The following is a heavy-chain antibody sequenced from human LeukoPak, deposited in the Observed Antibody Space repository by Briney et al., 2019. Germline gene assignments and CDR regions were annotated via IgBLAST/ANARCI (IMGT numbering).Heavy chain of an antibody. V-gene: IGHV3-74*03. CDR2: INREGSST. CDR3: AKGYVTTAKFDY. CDR1: GFTFSSNW. D-gene: IGHD4-11*01. J-gene: IGHJ4*02. Sequence: PGGSLRLSCAASGFTFSSNWMHWVRQAPGKGLVWVSRINREGSSTLYADSVKGRFTISRDNAKNTLSLQMNSLRAEDTAVYYCAKGYVTTAKFDYWGQGTLVTVSS.